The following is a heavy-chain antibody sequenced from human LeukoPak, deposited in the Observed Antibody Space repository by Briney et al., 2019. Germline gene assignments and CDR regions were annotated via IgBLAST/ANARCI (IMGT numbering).Heavy chain of an antibody. CDR1: GFTFSSYA. CDR3: AKDLIVALSAEYFQH. V-gene: IGHV3-23*01. Sequence: GGSLRLSCAASGFTFSSYAMSWVRQAPGKGLEWVSAISGSGGSTYYADSVKGRFTIYRDNSKNTLYLQMNSLRAEDTAVYYCAKDLIVALSAEYFQHWGQGTLVTVSS. J-gene: IGHJ1*01. D-gene: IGHD2-15*01. CDR2: ISGSGGST.